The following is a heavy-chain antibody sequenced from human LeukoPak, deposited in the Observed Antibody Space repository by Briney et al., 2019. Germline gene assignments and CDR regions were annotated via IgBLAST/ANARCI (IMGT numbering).Heavy chain of an antibody. J-gene: IGHJ4*02. CDR2: IYYSRTT. CDR3: VRQNLLVATSNPTFDY. Sequence: SETLSLTCTVSGGSITSSTYYWGWIRHPPGKGLEWIGSIYYSRTTYYNPSLKSRVTISVDTSKNQFSLKVSSVTAADTAVYYCVRQNLLVATSNPTFDYWGQGSLVTVSS. CDR1: GGSITSSTYY. V-gene: IGHV4-39*01. D-gene: IGHD5-12*01.